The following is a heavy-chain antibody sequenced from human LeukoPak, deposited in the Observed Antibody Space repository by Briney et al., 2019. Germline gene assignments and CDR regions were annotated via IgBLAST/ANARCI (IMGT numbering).Heavy chain of an antibody. CDR2: IREDGSQK. D-gene: IGHD2-8*01. CDR1: GFTFSSSW. J-gene: IGHJ4*02. V-gene: IGHV3-7*01. CDR3: ARGPTNGQAFDY. Sequence: GGSLRLSCAASGFTFSSSWMTWVRQAPGKGLEWVASIREDGSQKTAVDSVRGRFTISRDNAKNSVYLQMDSLRAEDTAVYYCARGPTNGQAFDYWGQGTLVSVSS.